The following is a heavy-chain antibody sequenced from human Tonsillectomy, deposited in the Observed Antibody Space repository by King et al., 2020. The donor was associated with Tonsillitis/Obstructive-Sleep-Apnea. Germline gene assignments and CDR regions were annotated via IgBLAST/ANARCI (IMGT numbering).Heavy chain of an antibody. CDR2: ISWDGGST. D-gene: IGHD3-3*01. CDR3: AKDIKPYDFWSGFLMDV. Sequence: VQLVESGGVVVQPGGSLRLSCAASGFTFDDYTMHWVRQAPGKGLEWVSLISWDGGSTYYADSVKGRFTISRDHSKNSLYLQMNSLRTEDTALYYCAKDIKPYDFWSGFLMDVWGKGTTVTVSS. V-gene: IGHV3-43*01. J-gene: IGHJ6*04. CDR1: GFTFDDYT.